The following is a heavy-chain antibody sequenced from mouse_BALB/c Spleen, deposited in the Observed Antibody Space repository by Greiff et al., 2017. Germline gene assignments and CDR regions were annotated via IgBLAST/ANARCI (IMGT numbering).Heavy chain of an antibody. CDR1: GYSITSDYA. Sequence: EVQLQQSGPGLVKPSQSLSLTCTVTGYSITSDYAWNWIRQFPGNKLEWMGYISYSGSTSYNPSLKSRISITRDTSKNQFFLQLNSVTTEDTATYYCASVWLRNWYFDVWGAGTTVTVSS. CDR2: ISYSGST. D-gene: IGHD2-2*01. CDR3: ASVWLRNWYFDV. J-gene: IGHJ1*01. V-gene: IGHV3-2*02.